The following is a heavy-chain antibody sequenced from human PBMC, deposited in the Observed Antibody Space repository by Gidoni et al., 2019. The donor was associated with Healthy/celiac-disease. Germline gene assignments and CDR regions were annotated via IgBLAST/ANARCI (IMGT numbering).Heavy chain of an antibody. J-gene: IGHJ4*02. Sequence: QVQLQQWGAGLLKPSETLSLTCAVYGGSFSGYYWSWIRQPPGKGLEWIGEINHSGSTNYNPSLKSRVTISVDTSKNQFSLKLSSVTAADTAVYYCARTPRWCSSTSCYTRTNGNFDYWGQGTLVTVSS. CDR3: ARTPRWCSSTSCYTRTNGNFDY. V-gene: IGHV4-34*01. D-gene: IGHD2-2*02. CDR1: GGSFSGYY. CDR2: INHSGST.